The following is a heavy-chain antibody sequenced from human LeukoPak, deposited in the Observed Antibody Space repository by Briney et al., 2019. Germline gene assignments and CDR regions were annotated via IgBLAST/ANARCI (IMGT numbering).Heavy chain of an antibody. J-gene: IGHJ4*02. D-gene: IGHD1-1*01. CDR1: GGTFITYT. V-gene: IGHV1-69*05. CDR3: ATYMLRDNWNVHTFDS. CDR2: IIPIFGTA. Sequence: ASVKVSCTASGGTFITYTINWVRQAPGQGLDWMGGIIPIFGTANYAQKFQGRVTVTTDDSTSTAFMELSSLRSEDTAVYYCATYMLRDNWNVHTFDSWGQGTLVTVSS.